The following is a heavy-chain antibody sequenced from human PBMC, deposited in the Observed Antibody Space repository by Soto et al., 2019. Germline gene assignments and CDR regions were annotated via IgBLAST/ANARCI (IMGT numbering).Heavy chain of an antibody. CDR2: INPRGGSP. CDR1: GYTFTRYY. Sequence: QVQLVQSGAEVKKPGASMKVSCKASGYTFTRYYMYWVRQAPGQGLEWMGIINPRGGSPTYAQKFQGRVTMTRNMYTSTVYLELSSLRSEDTAMYYCARVGMERWRQTPAYDYFDSWGQATLGTVST. V-gene: IGHV1-46*01. D-gene: IGHD3-3*01. J-gene: IGHJ4*02. CDR3: ARVGMERWRQTPAYDYFDS.